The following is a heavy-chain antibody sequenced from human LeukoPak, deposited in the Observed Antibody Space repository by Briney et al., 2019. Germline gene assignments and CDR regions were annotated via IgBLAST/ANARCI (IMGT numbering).Heavy chain of an antibody. Sequence: PSETLSLTCTVSGGSISSYYWSWIRQPAGKGPEWIGRIYTSGSTNYNPSLKSRVTMSVDTSKNQFSLKLSSVTAADTAVYYCARDLFSSSWYLLQWGQGTLVTVSS. D-gene: IGHD6-13*01. CDR3: ARDLFSSSWYLLQ. J-gene: IGHJ4*02. V-gene: IGHV4-4*07. CDR1: GGSISSYY. CDR2: IYTSGST.